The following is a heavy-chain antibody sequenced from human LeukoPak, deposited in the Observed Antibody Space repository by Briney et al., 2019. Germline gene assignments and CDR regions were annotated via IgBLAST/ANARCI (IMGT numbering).Heavy chain of an antibody. J-gene: IGHJ6*02. CDR2: FHTAGDI. CDR3: ARGSCSSRSCYKRVNGLDV. Sequence: GGSLRLSCAASGFTFSNYDMHWVRQATGKGLEWVSAFHTAGDIHYSGSVKGRFATSRENAKNSFYPQMNNLRAGDTAVYYCARGSCSSRSCYKRVNGLDVWGQGTPVTVSS. CDR1: GFTFSNYD. D-gene: IGHD2-2*01. V-gene: IGHV3-13*01.